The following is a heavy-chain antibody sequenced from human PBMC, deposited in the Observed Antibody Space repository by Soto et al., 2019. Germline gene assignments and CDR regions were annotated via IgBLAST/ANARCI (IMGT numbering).Heavy chain of an antibody. V-gene: IGHV3-23*01. CDR2: ISGSGGST. CDR1: GFTFSSYA. D-gene: IGHD3-10*01. J-gene: IGHJ4*02. CDR3: LQWRYGSGIYKDY. Sequence: EVQLLESGGGLVQPGGSLRLSCAASGFTFSSYAMSWVRQAPGKGLEWVSAISGSGGSTYYADSVKGRFTISRDNSKNTLYLQMNSLRAEDTAGYYFLQWRYGSGIYKDYWCQGTLVTVSS.